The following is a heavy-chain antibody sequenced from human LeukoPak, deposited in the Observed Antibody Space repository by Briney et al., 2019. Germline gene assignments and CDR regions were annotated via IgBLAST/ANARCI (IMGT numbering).Heavy chain of an antibody. D-gene: IGHD6-19*01. CDR3: ARRAVAGYFDY. CDR1: DGSFSAYY. CDR2: INHSGST. V-gene: IGHV4-34*01. J-gene: IGHJ4*02. Sequence: PSETLSLTCAVYDGSFSAYYWSWIRQPPGKGLEWIGEINHSGSTNYNPSLKSRVTISVDTSKNQFSLKLSSVTAADTAVYYCARRAVAGYFDYWGQGTLVTVSS.